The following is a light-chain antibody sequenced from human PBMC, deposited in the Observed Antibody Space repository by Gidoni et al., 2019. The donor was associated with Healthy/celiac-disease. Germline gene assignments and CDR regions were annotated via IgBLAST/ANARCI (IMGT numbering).Light chain of an antibody. V-gene: IGKV1-39*01. J-gene: IGKJ5*01. CDR3: QQSYSTPIT. Sequence: DIQMTQSPSCLSASVGDRVTITCRASQSISSYLNWYQQKPGKAPKLLLYAASSLQSGVPSRFSGSGSGTDFTLTISSLQPEDFATYYCQQSYSTPITFGQRTRLEIK. CDR1: QSISSY. CDR2: AAS.